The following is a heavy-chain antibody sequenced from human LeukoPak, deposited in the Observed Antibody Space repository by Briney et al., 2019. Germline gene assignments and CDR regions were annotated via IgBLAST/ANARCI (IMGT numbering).Heavy chain of an antibody. CDR3: ASAAVYGDPTNPYFDY. CDR2: IDPYSGGT. D-gene: IGHD4-17*01. CDR1: GYTFSDYY. Sequence: ASVKVSCKASGYTFSDYYMHWVRQAPGQGLEWMGWIDPYSGGTNYAQKFQGRVTMTRDTSINTAFMELSRLRSDDSAVYYCASAAVYGDPTNPYFDYWGQGTLVTVSS. J-gene: IGHJ4*02. V-gene: IGHV1-2*02.